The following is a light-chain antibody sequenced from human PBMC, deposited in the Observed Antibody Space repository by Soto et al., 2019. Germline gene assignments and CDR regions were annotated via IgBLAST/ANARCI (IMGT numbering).Light chain of an antibody. Sequence: QSVLTQPPSASGTPGQRVTISCSGGSSNIGSNNVYWYQQLPGASPKLLIYRSDRRPSGVPARFSGSKSGTSASLAISGLRSEDEADYYWAAWDNDLSGPGLFGGGTKLTVL. CDR3: AAWDNDLSGPGL. V-gene: IGLV1-47*01. CDR2: RSD. CDR1: SSNIGSNN. J-gene: IGLJ2*01.